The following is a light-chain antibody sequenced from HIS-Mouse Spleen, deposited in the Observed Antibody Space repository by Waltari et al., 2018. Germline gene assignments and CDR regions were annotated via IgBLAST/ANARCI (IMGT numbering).Light chain of an antibody. CDR3: AAWDDSLNGWV. V-gene: IGLV1-44*01. CDR2: SNN. Sequence: QSVLTQPPSASGTPGQRVTISCSGSSSHIGRNTLTWYQQLPGTAPKLLIYSNNQRPSGVPDRFSGSKSGTSASLAISGLQSEDEADYYCAAWDDSLNGWVFGGGTKLTVL. J-gene: IGLJ3*02. CDR1: SSHIGRNT.